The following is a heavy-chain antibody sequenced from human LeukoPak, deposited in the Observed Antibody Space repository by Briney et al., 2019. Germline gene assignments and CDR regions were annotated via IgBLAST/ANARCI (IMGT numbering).Heavy chain of an antibody. J-gene: IGHJ5*02. D-gene: IGHD3-10*01. CDR3: AGGGVLWFGELVWFDP. CDR1: GGSISSGGYY. CDR2: IYYSGST. V-gene: IGHV4-31*03. Sequence: SQTLSLTCTVSGGSISSGGYYWSWIRQHPGKGLEWIGYIYYSGSTYYNPSLKSRVTISVDTSKNQFSLKLSSVTAADTAVYYWAGGGVLWFGELVWFDPWGQGTLVTVSS.